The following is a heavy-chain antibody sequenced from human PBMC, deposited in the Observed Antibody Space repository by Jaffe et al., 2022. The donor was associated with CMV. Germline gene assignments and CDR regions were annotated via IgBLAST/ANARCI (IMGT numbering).Heavy chain of an antibody. CDR3: ARLGGDYYSGSYYNSPFDN. CDR2: IYYTGTT. CDR1: GGSISSSNYY. D-gene: IGHD3-10*01. Sequence: QMQLQESGPGLVKPSETLSLTCSVSGGSISSSNYYWGWIRQPPGKGLEWVASIYYTGTTYYNPSLKSRGTISVDTSKNQFSLRLTSVTAADTGVYYCARLGGDYYSGSYYNSPFDNWGQGTLVIVSS. V-gene: IGHV4-39*01. J-gene: IGHJ4*02.